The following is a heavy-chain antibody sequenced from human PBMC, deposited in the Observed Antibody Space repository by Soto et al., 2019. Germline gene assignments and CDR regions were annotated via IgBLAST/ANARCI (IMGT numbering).Heavy chain of an antibody. CDR1: GFTFSSYW. CDR2: IKQDGSEK. V-gene: IGHV3-7*03. CDR3: ARDYNYYDSSGYYSNWFDP. D-gene: IGHD3-22*01. J-gene: IGHJ5*02. Sequence: GGSLRLSCAASGFTFSSYWMSWVRQAPGKGLEWVANIKQDGSEKYYVDSVKGRFTISRDNAKNSLYLQMNSLRAEGTAVYYCARDYNYYDSSGYYSNWFDPWGQGTLVTVSS.